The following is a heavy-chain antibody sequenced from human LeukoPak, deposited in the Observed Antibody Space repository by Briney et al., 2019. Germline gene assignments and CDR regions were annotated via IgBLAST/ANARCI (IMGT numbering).Heavy chain of an antibody. CDR2: IWYDGGNK. D-gene: IGHD1-26*01. CDR3: AMSGSYTLFDY. V-gene: IGHV3-33*01. J-gene: IGHJ4*02. CDR1: GFTFSSYG. Sequence: GGSLRVSCAASGFTFSSYGMHWVRQAPGKGLEWVAVIWYDGGNKYYADSVKGRFTISRDNSKNTLYLQMNSLRAEDTAVYYCAMSGSYTLFDYWGQGTLVTVSS.